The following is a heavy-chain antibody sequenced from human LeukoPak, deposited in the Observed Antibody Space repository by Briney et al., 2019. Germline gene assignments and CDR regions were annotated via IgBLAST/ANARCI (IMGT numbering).Heavy chain of an antibody. D-gene: IGHD3-22*01. CDR1: GFTFSSYA. J-gene: IGHJ4*02. CDR2: ISPSADRT. CDR3: AIMHGYYDGSGYWVQ. Sequence: PGGSLRLSCAASGFTFSSYAVSWVRQAPGKGLEWVSFISPSADRTSNADSVEGRFTISRDNPRNTLYLQMNSLRDEDTAVYYCAIMHGYYDGSGYWVQWGQGTLVTVSS. V-gene: IGHV3-23*01.